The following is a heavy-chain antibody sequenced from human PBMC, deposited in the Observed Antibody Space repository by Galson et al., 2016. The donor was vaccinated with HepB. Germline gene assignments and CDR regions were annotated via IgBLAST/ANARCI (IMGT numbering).Heavy chain of an antibody. CDR2: ITDSGSNI. D-gene: IGHD3-10*01. Sequence: SLRLSCAASGFRFSDYTISWVCQAPGKGLEWVASITDSGSNIYYADSMKGRFTISRDNAKTSLYLQMNSLRADDTAVYYCAYNQNYGAGVYWFYGMDVWGQGTTVTVAS. CDR1: GFRFSDYT. V-gene: IGHV3-21*01. J-gene: IGHJ6*02. CDR3: AYNQNYGAGVYWFYGMDV.